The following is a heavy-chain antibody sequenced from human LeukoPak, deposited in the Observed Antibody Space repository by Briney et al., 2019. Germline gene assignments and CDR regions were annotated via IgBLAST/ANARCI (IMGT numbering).Heavy chain of an antibody. CDR1: GGSISSSSYY. CDR3: APFLKGVVGFDY. Sequence: NTSETLSLTCTVSGGSISSSSYYWGWIRQPPGKGLEWIGSIYYSGSTYYNPSLKSRVTISVDTSKNQFSLKLSSVTAADTAVYYCAPFLKGVVGFDYWGQGTLVTVSS. V-gene: IGHV4-39*01. J-gene: IGHJ4*02. CDR2: IYYSGST. D-gene: IGHD2-21*01.